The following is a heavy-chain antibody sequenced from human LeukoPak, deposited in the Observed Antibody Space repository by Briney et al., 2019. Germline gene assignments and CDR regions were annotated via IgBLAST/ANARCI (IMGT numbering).Heavy chain of an antibody. CDR1: GYSISSGYY. Sequence: SETLSLTCTVSGYSISSGYYWGWIRQPPGKGLEWIGEIYHSGSTKYNPSLKSRVTISMDKSKNQFSLKLSSVTAADTAVYYCARQDYYDTGTWYFDLWGRGTLVTVSS. CDR2: IYHSGST. CDR3: ARQDYYDTGTWYFDL. V-gene: IGHV4-38-2*02. D-gene: IGHD3-22*01. J-gene: IGHJ2*01.